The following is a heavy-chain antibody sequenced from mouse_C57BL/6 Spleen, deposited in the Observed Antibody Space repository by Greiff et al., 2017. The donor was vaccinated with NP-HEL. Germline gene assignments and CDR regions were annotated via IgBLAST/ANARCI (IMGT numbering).Heavy chain of an antibody. J-gene: IGHJ4*01. CDR2: IWSGGST. CDR3: ARTYYDYGGDY. V-gene: IGHV2-2*01. Sequence: VHLVESGPGLVQPSQSLSITCTVSGFSLTSYGVHWVRQSPGKGLEWLGVIWSGGSTDYNAAFISRLSISKDNSKSQVFFKMNSLQADDTAIYYCARTYYDYGGDYWGQGTSVTVSS. CDR1: GFSLTSYG. D-gene: IGHD2-4*01.